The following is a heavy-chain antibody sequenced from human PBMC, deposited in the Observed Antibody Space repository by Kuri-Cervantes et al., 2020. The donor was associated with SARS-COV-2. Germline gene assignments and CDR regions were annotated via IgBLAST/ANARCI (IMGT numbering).Heavy chain of an antibody. CDR1: GGSISSYY. Sequence: GSLRLSCTVSGGSISSYYWSWIRQPPGKGLEWIGYIYYSGSTNYSPSLKSRVTISVDTSKNQFSLKLSSVTAADTAVYYCARTARHFDLWGRGTLVTVSS. D-gene: IGHD5-18*01. V-gene: IGHV4-59*12. J-gene: IGHJ2*01. CDR2: IYYSGST. CDR3: ARTARHFDL.